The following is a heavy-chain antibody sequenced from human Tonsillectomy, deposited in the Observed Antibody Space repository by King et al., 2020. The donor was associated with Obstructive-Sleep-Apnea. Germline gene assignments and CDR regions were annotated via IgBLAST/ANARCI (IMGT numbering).Heavy chain of an antibody. CDR2: ISYDGSNK. D-gene: IGHD3-3*01. V-gene: IGHV3-30*04. CDR1: GFTFSSYA. J-gene: IGHJ3*02. CDR3: ARDMYYDFWSGYTDAFDI. Sequence: QLVQSGGGVVQPGRSLRLSCAASGFTFSSYAMHWVRQAPGKGLEWVAVISYDGSNKYYADSVKGRFTISRDNSKNTLYLQMNSLRAEDTDVYYCARDMYYDFWSGYTDAFDIWGQGTMVTVSS.